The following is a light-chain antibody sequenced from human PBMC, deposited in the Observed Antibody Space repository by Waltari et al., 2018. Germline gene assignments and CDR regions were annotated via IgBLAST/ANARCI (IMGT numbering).Light chain of an antibody. J-gene: IGLJ1*01. CDR2: DVS. Sequence: QSALTQPASVSGSPGQSITIFCAGTSSDVGGYDYVSWYQQHTGKAPELIIYDVSNRPSGVSDRFSGSKSGNTASLTISGLQADDEADYYCSSYSSSSTLYVFGTGTKVTV. V-gene: IGLV2-14*03. CDR1: SSDVGGYDY. CDR3: SSYSSSSTLYV.